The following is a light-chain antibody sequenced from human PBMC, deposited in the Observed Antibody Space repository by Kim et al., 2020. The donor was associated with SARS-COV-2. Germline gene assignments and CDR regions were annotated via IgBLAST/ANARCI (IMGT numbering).Light chain of an antibody. CDR2: GAS. CDR3: QQYNTWLIT. Sequence: VSQGQRATLSGRASQSVSTNLAWYQQQPGQAPRLLIYGASTRATGIPARFSGSGSGTEFTLTISSLQSEDFAVYYCQQYNTWLITFGQGTRLEIK. CDR1: QSVSTN. J-gene: IGKJ5*01. V-gene: IGKV3D-15*01.